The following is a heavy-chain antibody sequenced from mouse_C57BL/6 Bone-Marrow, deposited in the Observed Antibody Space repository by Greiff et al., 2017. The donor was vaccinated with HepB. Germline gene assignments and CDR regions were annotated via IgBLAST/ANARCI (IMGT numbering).Heavy chain of an antibody. V-gene: IGHV1-76*01. CDR1: GYTFTDYY. D-gene: IGHD1-1*01. J-gene: IGHJ2*01. CDR2: IYPGSGNT. Sequence: QVQLQQSGAELVRPGASVKLSCKASGYTFTDYYINWVKQRPGQGLEWIARIYPGSGNTYYNEKFKGKATLTAEKSSSTAYMQLSSLTSEDSAVYFCARGYYGKEGWGQGTTLTVSS. CDR3: ARGYYGKEG.